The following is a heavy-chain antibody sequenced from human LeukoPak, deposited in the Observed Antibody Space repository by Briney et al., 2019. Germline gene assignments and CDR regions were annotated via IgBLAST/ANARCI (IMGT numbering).Heavy chain of an antibody. CDR1: GYTFTGYY. Sequence: ASVKVSCKASGYTFTGYYMHWVRQAPGQGLEWMGWINTNSGGTNYAQKFQGRGTMTRDTSISTAYMELSRLRSDDTAVYYCARDSPVLLWFGESYNYMDVWGKGTTVTVSS. J-gene: IGHJ6*03. V-gene: IGHV1-2*02. CDR2: INTNSGGT. D-gene: IGHD3-10*01. CDR3: ARDSPVLLWFGESYNYMDV.